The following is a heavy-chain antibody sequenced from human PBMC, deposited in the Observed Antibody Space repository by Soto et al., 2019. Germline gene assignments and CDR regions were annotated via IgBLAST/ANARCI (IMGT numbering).Heavy chain of an antibody. CDR3: ARGADYDSSGIRLNWFDP. V-gene: IGHV3-43*01. CDR2: ISWDGGTI. D-gene: IGHD3-22*01. Sequence: PGGSLRLSCTGSGFTFDDYTMHWVRQAPGKGLEWVSLISWDGGTIYYADSVKGRFTISRDNAKNSLYLQMNSLRDEDTAVYYCARGADYDSSGIRLNWFDPWGQGTLVTVSS. J-gene: IGHJ5*02. CDR1: GFTFDDYT.